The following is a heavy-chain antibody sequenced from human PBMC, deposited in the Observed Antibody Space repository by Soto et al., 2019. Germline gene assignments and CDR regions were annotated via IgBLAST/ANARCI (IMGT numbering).Heavy chain of an antibody. CDR1: GFTFSSYG. CDR2: IWYDGSNK. D-gene: IGHD6-13*01. CDR3: ARDLFAGIADDFDY. V-gene: IGHV3-33*01. Sequence: GGSLRLSCAASGFTFSSYGMHWVRQAPGKGLEWVAVIWYDGSNKYYADSVKGRFTISRDNSKNTLYLQMNSLRAEDTAVYYCARDLFAGIADDFDYWGQGTLVTVSS. J-gene: IGHJ4*02.